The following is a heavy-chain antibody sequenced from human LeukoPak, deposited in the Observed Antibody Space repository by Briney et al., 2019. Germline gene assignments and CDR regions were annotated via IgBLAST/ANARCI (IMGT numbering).Heavy chain of an antibody. CDR1: GGSISSYY. CDR2: IYYSGST. J-gene: IGHJ4*02. V-gene: IGHV4-59*01. D-gene: IGHD3-22*01. CDR3: ARAGTFYYDSSGYYYFDC. Sequence: SETLSLTCTVSGGSISSYYWSWIRQPPGKGLEWIGYIYYSGSTNYNPSLKSRVTISVDTSKNQFSLKLSSVTAADTAVYYCARAGTFYYDSSGYYYFDCWGQGTLVTVSS.